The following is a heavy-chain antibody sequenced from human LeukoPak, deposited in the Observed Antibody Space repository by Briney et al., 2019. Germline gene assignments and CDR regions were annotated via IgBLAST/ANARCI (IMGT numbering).Heavy chain of an antibody. D-gene: IGHD3-22*01. CDR3: ARDSYYDSSGYTTAPYYYGMDV. CDR1: GFTFSSYW. Sequence: GGSLRLSCAASGFTFSSYWMHWVRQAPGKGLVWVSRINSDGSSTSYADSVKGRFTISRDNAKNTLYLQMNSLRAEDTAVYYCARDSYYDSSGYTTAPYYYGMDVWGQGTTVTVSS. CDR2: INSDGSST. V-gene: IGHV3-74*01. J-gene: IGHJ6*02.